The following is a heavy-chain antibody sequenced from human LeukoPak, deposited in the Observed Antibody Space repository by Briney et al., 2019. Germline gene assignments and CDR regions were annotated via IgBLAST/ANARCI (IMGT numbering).Heavy chain of an antibody. CDR1: GFTFSSYG. CDR3: AKVGTANIFDY. V-gene: IGHV3-30*18. Sequence: GGSLRLSCAASGFTFSSYGMHWVRQAPGKGLEWVAVISYDGSNKYYADSVKGRFTISRDNSKNTLYLQMNSLRAEDTAVYYCAKVGTANIFDYWGQGTLVTVSS. D-gene: IGHD5-18*01. J-gene: IGHJ4*02. CDR2: ISYDGSNK.